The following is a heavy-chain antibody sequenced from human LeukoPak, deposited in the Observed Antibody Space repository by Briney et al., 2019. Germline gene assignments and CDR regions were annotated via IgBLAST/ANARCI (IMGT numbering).Heavy chain of an antibody. CDR3: ARGRSSGYLLDY. CDR1: GFTFGDYA. CDR2: ISSRGGMI. Sequence: GGSLRLSCTASGFTFGDYALNWVRQAPGKGLEWVSYISSRGGMIYYADSVKGRFTISRDNAKNSLYLQMNSLRAEDTAVYYCARGRSSGYLLDYWGQGTLVTVSS. D-gene: IGHD3-22*01. V-gene: IGHV3-48*03. J-gene: IGHJ4*02.